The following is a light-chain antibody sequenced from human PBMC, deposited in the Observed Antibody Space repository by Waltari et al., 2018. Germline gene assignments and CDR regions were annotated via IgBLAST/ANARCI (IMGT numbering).Light chain of an antibody. CDR1: ESIATN. J-gene: IGKJ1*01. Sequence: EILLTQSPDTLSVSPGERVTLSCRASESIATNLAWYQQRPGQALRLLIFHASSRATDIPAKFSGSGSGTEFTLTISSLQAEDFAVYYCQQYNNWPPSTFGQGTKVEFK. V-gene: IGKV3-15*01. CDR3: QQYNNWPPST. CDR2: HAS.